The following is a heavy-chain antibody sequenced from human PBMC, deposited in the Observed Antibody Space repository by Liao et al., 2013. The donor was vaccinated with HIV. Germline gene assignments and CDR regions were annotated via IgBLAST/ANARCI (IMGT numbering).Heavy chain of an antibody. V-gene: IGHV4-34*01. CDR1: GGSFSDYS. Sequence: QVQLHQWGAGLLKPSETLSLTCAVNGGSFSDYSWNWIRHFPGKAWSGLAKFIIVAAPTIIRPSRARVSVSIDTSKKQFSLKVNSVTAADTAVYFCARGTTIRPWASRTPKWFDPWGQEPVVTRLL. CDR3: ARGTTIRPWASRTPKWFDP. D-gene: IGHD1-14*01. J-gene: IGHJ5*02. CDR2: FIIVAAP.